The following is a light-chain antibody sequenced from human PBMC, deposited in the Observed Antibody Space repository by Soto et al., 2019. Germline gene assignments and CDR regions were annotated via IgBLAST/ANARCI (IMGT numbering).Light chain of an antibody. Sequence: QSVLTQPASVSGSPGQSITLSCIGTRGDIGGYNYVSWYQQHPGKAPKLMIYDVGNRPSGVSNRFSGSKSGNTASLPISGLQAEDEADYYCVSYTISGTMVFGGGTKLTVL. V-gene: IGLV2-14*03. CDR1: RGDIGGYNY. CDR2: DVG. CDR3: VSYTISGTMV. J-gene: IGLJ2*01.